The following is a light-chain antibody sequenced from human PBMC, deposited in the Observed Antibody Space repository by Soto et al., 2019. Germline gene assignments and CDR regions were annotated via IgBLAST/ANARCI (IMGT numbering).Light chain of an antibody. J-gene: IGKJ5*01. CDR3: QLYGISVPVT. CDR2: GVS. CDR1: QAVDSKF. V-gene: IGKV3-20*01. Sequence: IVLTQSPGTLSLSPRETATLSCRASQAVDSKFLAWYQQNPGQAPRLIMFGVSGRATGVPARFSGGVSGTDFTLTIRSLEPEDFAVYYCQLYGISVPVTFGQGTRLQI.